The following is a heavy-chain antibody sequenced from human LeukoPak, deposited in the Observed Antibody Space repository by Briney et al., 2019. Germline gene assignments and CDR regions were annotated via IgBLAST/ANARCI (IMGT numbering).Heavy chain of an antibody. CDR1: GYGFPSYC. CDR2: IYPGYSCP. D-gene: IGHD1-26*01. CDR3: GMSGDRVPLQDDVFDL. Sequence: ESLKISCKVSGYGFPSYCIGRVRQMPGKGLEWVGIIYPGYSCPTYSPSFQGQVTISIDKSINTAYLQWSSVQAAHTGMYYCGMSGDRVPLQDDVFDLWGQGTMVTVST. V-gene: IGHV5-51*01. J-gene: IGHJ3*01.